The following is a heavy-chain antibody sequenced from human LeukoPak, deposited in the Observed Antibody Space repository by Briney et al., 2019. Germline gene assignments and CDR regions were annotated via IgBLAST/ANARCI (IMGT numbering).Heavy chain of an antibody. CDR2: IYSGGST. Sequence: PGGSLRLSCAASGFTFSSYAMSWVRQAPGKGLEWVSVIYSGGSTYYADSVKGRFTISRDNSKNTLYLQMNSLRAEDTAVYYCARDYGEDAFDIWGQGTMVTVSS. J-gene: IGHJ3*02. CDR3: ARDYGEDAFDI. CDR1: GFTFSSYA. D-gene: IGHD4-17*01. V-gene: IGHV3-66*01.